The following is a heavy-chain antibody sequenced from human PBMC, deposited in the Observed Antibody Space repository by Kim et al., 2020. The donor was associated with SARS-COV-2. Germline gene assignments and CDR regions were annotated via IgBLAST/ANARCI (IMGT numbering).Heavy chain of an antibody. D-gene: IGHD5-18*01. CDR1: GFTFSSYA. V-gene: IGHV3-23*01. CDR2: ISGSGGST. J-gene: IGHJ4*02. Sequence: GGSLRLSCAASGFTFSSYAMSWVRQAPGKGLEWVSAISGSGGSTYYADSVKGRFTISRDNSKNTLYLQMNSLRAEDTAVYYCAKDHFLAGYSYYDYWGQGTLVTVSS. CDR3: AKDHFLAGYSYYDY.